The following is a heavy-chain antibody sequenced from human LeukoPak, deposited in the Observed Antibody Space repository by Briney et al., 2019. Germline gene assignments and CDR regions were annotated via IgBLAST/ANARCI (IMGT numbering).Heavy chain of an antibody. CDR1: GYSSTSYW. V-gene: IGHV5-51*01. CDR2: IYPGDSDT. D-gene: IGHD4-11*01. J-gene: IGHJ2*01. CDR3: ASGPFTTVTIQPDYWYFDL. Sequence: PGESLKISCKVSGYSSTSYWIGWVRQMPGKGVEWMGIIYPGDSDTRYRPSFQGQVTISADKSISTAYLQWSSLKASDTAMYYCASGPFTTVTIQPDYWYFDLWGRGTLVTVSS.